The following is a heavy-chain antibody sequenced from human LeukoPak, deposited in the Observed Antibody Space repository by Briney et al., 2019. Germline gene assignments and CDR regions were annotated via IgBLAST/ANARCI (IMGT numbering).Heavy chain of an antibody. D-gene: IGHD7-27*01. CDR3: ARDLAGDGFDY. J-gene: IGHJ4*02. CDR1: GYTFTSYD. CDR2: MNPNSGNT. Sequence: ASVKVSCKVSGYTFTSYDINWVRQATGQGLEWMGWMNPNSGNTGYAQKFQGRVTITRNTSISTAYMELSSLRSDDTAVYYCARDLAGDGFDYWGQGTLVTVSS. V-gene: IGHV1-8*03.